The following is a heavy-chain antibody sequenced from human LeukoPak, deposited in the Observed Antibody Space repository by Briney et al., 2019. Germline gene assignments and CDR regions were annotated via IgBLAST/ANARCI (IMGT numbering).Heavy chain of an antibody. J-gene: IGHJ1*01. V-gene: IGHV3-30*02. CDR3: AKDGCSGGRCYLREYFQH. Sequence: PGGSLRLSCAASGFTFSSYCMHWVRQAPGKGLEWVAFIRYDGSNKYYADSVKGRFTISRDNSKNTLYLQMNSLRAEDTAVYYCAKDGCSGGRCYLREYFQHWGQGTLVTVSS. CDR2: IRYDGSNK. CDR1: GFTFSSYC. D-gene: IGHD2-15*01.